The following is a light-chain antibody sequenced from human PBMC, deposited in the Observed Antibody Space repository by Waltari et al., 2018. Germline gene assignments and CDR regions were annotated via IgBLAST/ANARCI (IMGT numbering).Light chain of an antibody. J-gene: IGLJ2*01. CDR2: NTH. Sequence: QSVLTQPPSASGTPGQRVTIPCSGSRSPSGSTTVSWHQQLPGTAPTLPIYNTHQRPSGVPDRFSGSKSGTSASLAISGLQSEDEADYCCAAWDDRLNGPVFGGGTKLTVL. V-gene: IGLV1-44*01. CDR1: RSPSGSTT. CDR3: AAWDDRLNGPV.